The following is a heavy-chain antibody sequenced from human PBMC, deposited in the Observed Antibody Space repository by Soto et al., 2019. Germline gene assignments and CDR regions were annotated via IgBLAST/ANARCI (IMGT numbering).Heavy chain of an antibody. V-gene: IGHV4-61*01. CDR3: AREPTTVTNYYYYALDV. Sequence: SETLSLTCTVSGGSVISGSYYWSWIRQPPGKGLEWIGYIYYSGSTNYNPSLKSRVTISVDTSKNQFSLKLSSVTAADTAVYYCAREPTTVTNYYYYALDVWGQGTTVTVSS. CDR2: IYYSGST. J-gene: IGHJ6*02. D-gene: IGHD4-17*01. CDR1: GGSVISGSYY.